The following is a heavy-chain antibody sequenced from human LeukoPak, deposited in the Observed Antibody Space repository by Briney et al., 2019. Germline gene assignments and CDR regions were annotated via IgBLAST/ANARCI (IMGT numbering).Heavy chain of an antibody. CDR3: AKAGSTMGY. CDR2: ISYDGSNK. V-gene: IGHV3-30*18. Sequence: GRSLRLSCAASGFTFSSYGMHWVRQAPGKGLEWVAVISYDGSNKYYADSVKGRFTISRDNSKNTLYLQMNSLRAEDTAVYYCAKAGSTMGYWGQGTLVTVSS. J-gene: IGHJ4*02. D-gene: IGHD2-8*01. CDR1: GFTFSSYG.